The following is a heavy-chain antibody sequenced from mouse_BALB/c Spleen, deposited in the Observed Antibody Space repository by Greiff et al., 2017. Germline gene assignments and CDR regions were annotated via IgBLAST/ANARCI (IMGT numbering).Heavy chain of an antibody. CDR3: ATSHRFYAMDY. CDR2: IWAGGST. J-gene: IGHJ4*01. Sequence: QVQLQQSGPGLVAPSQSLSITCTVSGFSLTSYGVHWVRQPPGKGLEWLGVIWAGGSTNYNSALMSRLSISKDNSKSQVFLKMNSLQTDDTAMYYCATSHRFYAMDYWGQGTSVTVSS. D-gene: IGHD2-14*01. V-gene: IGHV2-9*02. CDR1: GFSLTSYG.